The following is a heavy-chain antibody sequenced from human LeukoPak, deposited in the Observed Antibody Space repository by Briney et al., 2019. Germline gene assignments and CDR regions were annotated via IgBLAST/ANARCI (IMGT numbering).Heavy chain of an antibody. CDR2: ISGYNGNT. J-gene: IGHJ4*02. CDR1: GYTFTSYG. CDR3: ARASYFYDSSGYYPLEF. V-gene: IGHV1-18*01. Sequence: GASVKVSCKASGYTFTSYGITWVRQAPGQGLEWMGWISGYNGNTNYTQRLQGRVTMTTVTSTRTAYMELRNLRSDDTAVYYCARASYFYDSSGYYPLEFWGQGTLVTVSP. D-gene: IGHD3-22*01.